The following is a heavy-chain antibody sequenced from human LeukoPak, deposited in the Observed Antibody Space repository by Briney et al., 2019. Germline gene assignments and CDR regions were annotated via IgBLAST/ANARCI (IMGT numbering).Heavy chain of an antibody. CDR1: GFTFSSYA. CDR3: AKDYRQYYDSSGYYDY. Sequence: GRSLRLSCAASGFTFSSYAMHWVRQAPGKGLEWVAVISYDGSNKYYADSVKGRFTISRDNSKNTLYLQMNSLRAEDTAVYYCAKDYRQYYDSSGYYDYWGQGTLVTVSS. J-gene: IGHJ4*02. D-gene: IGHD3-22*01. CDR2: ISYDGSNK. V-gene: IGHV3-30-3*01.